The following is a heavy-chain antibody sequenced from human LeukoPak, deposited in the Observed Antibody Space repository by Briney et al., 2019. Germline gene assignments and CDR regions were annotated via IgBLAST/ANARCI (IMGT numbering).Heavy chain of an antibody. Sequence: PGGSLRLSCAASGFTFSSYAMSWVRQFPGKGLEWVSAISGNGGSTYYADSMKGRFTISRDNSKNTLYLQMNSLRVEDTAVYYCAKETRAGGYFDYWGQGTLLTVSS. V-gene: IGHV3-23*01. CDR3: AKETRAGGYFDY. CDR1: GFTFSSYA. CDR2: ISGNGGST. J-gene: IGHJ4*02. D-gene: IGHD3-16*01.